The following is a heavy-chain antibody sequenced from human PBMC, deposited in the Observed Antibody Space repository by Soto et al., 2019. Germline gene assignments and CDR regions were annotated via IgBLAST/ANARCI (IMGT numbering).Heavy chain of an antibody. Sequence: SVKVSCKASGGTFSSYTISWVRQAPGQGLEWMGGIIHIFGTANYAQKLQGRVTIIADESTSTAYMELSSLRSEDTAMYYCATGSLQIIDYWGQGTLVTVSS. CDR1: GGTFSSYT. V-gene: IGHV1-69*13. J-gene: IGHJ4*02. CDR2: IIHIFGTA. CDR3: ATGSLQIIDY. D-gene: IGHD3-10*01.